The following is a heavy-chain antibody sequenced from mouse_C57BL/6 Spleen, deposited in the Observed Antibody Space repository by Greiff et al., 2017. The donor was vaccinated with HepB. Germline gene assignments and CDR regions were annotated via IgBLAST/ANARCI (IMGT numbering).Heavy chain of an antibody. V-gene: IGHV5-16*01. J-gene: IGHJ2*01. CDR1: GFTFSDYY. Sequence: EVKLMESEGGLVQPGSSMKLSCTASGFTFSDYYMAWVRQVPEKGLEWVANINYDGSSTYYLDSLKSRFIISRDNAKNILYLQMSSLKSEDTATYYCASYSNYFDYWGQGTTLTVSS. D-gene: IGHD2-5*01. CDR2: INYDGSST. CDR3: ASYSNYFDY.